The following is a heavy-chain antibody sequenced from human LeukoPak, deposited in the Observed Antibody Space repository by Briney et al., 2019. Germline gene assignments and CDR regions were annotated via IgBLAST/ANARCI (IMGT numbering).Heavy chain of an antibody. CDR3: ARSYYYDSSGYYYPGLEAFDT. CDR1: GYTFNSYD. CDR2: LSPKRGKT. V-gene: IGHV1-8*01. Sequence: ASVKVSCKASGYTFNSYDINWVRQATGQGLEGMGWLSPKRGKTGSAQKFQGRVTMTRDTSTRTAYMELRSLRSDDTAVYYCARSYYYDSSGYYYPGLEAFDTWGQGTMVTVSS. D-gene: IGHD3-22*01. J-gene: IGHJ3*02.